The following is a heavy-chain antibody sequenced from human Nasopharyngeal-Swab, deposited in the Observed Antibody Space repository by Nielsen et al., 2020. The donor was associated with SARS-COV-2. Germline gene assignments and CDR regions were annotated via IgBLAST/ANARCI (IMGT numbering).Heavy chain of an antibody. CDR2: ISYDGSNK. CDR1: GVIFSRYA. J-gene: IGHJ4*02. V-gene: IGHV3-30-3*01. Sequence: AGTLRLSCAGSGVIFSRYAMHWARQAPGKGLAWVAVISYDGSNKYYADSVKRRFTISRDNSKNTLYLQMNSLRAEDAAVYYCARSSHQSEGYAFDYWGQGTPVTVSS. D-gene: IGHD5-12*01. CDR3: ARSSHQSEGYAFDY.